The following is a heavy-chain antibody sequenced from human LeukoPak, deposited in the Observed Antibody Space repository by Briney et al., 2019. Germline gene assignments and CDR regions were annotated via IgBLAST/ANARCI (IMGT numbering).Heavy chain of an antibody. D-gene: IGHD4-11*01. J-gene: IGHJ4*02. Sequence: GESLKISCKGSGYSFTSYWIGWVRQMPGKGLEWMGIIYPGDSDTRYSPSFQGQVTISANKSISTAYLQWSSLKASDTAMYYCARPAATTPDQYYFDYWGQGTLVTVSS. V-gene: IGHV5-51*01. CDR3: ARPAATTPDQYYFDY. CDR1: GYSFTSYW. CDR2: IYPGDSDT.